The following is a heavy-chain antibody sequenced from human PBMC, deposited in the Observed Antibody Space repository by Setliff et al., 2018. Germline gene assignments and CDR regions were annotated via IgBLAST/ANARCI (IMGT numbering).Heavy chain of an antibody. Sequence: PGESLKISCKGSGRSFTSFWIGWVRQMPGKGLEWMGIIFPTDSDTRYSPSFRGQVTISADKSISTAYLQWSSLRAEDTAVYYCARAIVVVAATGGEFDYWGQGTLVTVSS. D-gene: IGHD2-15*01. CDR2: IFPTDSDT. V-gene: IGHV5-51*03. CDR3: ARAIVVVAATGGEFDY. CDR1: GRSFTSFW. J-gene: IGHJ4*02.